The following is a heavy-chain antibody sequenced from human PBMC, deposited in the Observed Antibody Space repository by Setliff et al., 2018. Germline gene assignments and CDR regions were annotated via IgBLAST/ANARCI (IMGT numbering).Heavy chain of an antibody. CDR1: GFTLRSYW. CDR3: VNSYRGYDDYPDY. V-gene: IGHV3-7*03. D-gene: IGHD3-16*02. Sequence: GASLKISCAASGFTLRSYWMSWVRQAPGKGLEWVANIKEDGSETYYGGSVKGRFTISRDNAKNSLYLQMNSLRVEDTAVYYCVNSYRGYDDYPDYWGQGALVTVSS. CDR2: IKEDGSET. J-gene: IGHJ4*02.